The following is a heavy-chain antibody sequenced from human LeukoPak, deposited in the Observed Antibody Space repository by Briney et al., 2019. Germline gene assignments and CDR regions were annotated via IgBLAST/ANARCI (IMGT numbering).Heavy chain of an antibody. CDR3: ARWREVRGVIIPYYYYYGMDV. CDR2: ISSSSYI. J-gene: IGHJ6*02. Sequence: GGSLRLSCAASGFTFSSYSMNWVRQAPGKGLEWVSSISSSSYIYYADSVKGRFTISRDNAKNSLYLQMNSLRAEDTAVYYCARWREVRGVIIPYYYYYGMDVWAKGPRSPSP. D-gene: IGHD3-10*01. V-gene: IGHV3-21*01. CDR1: GFTFSSYS.